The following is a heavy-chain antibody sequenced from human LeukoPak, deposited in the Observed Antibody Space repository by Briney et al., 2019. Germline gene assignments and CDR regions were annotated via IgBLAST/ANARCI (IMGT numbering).Heavy chain of an antibody. V-gene: IGHV3-48*04. CDR1: GFTFSNYL. J-gene: IGHJ4*02. Sequence: GGSLRLSCVGSGFTFSNYLMNWVRQAPGKGLEWVSYISSTGGTIYYADSTKGRFTISRDNAKNSLYLQMNSLRVEDTAVYYCARDYPDGGGGRYFDWLSVFWGQGTLVTVSS. CDR3: ARDYPDGGGGRYFDWLSVF. D-gene: IGHD3-9*01. CDR2: ISSTGGTI.